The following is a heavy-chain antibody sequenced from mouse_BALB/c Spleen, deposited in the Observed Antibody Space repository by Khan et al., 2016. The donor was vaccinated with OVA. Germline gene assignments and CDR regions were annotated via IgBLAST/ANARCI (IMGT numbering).Heavy chain of an antibody. J-gene: IGHJ2*01. V-gene: IGHV3-1*02. Sequence: EVQLQESGPGLVKPSQSLSLTCTVTGYSITSGYGWNWIRQFPGNKLEWMGYICYSGSTNYNPSLKSRISITRDTSKNQFFLQLNSETTEDTATYYCARTARIKYWGQGTTLTVSS. CDR1: GYSITSGYG. CDR2: ICYSGST. CDR3: ARTARIKY. D-gene: IGHD1-2*01.